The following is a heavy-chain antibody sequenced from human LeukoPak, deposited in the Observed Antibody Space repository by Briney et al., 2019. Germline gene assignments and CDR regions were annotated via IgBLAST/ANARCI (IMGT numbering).Heavy chain of an antibody. CDR3: ARTSSNSWSYGMDV. CDR1: ARTLSSYY. Sequence: SETLSLTCTVSARTLSSYYWSWIRQPAGKGLDWIGRIYPSGSNNYNPSLKSRVTMSVDTSKNQLSLKLSSVTAADTAVYYCARTSSNSWSYGMDVWGQGTTVTVSS. V-gene: IGHV4-4*07. D-gene: IGHD6-13*01. J-gene: IGHJ6*02. CDR2: IYPSGSN.